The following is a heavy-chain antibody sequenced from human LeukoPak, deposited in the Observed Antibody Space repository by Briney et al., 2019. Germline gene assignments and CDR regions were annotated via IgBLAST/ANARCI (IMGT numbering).Heavy chain of an antibody. Sequence: ASVKVSCKASGYTFTSYDINWVRQATGQGLEWMGWINPNSGGTNYAQKFQGRVTMTRDTSISTAYMELSRLRSDDTAVYYCARATGTDYWGQGTLVTVSS. CDR2: INPNSGGT. J-gene: IGHJ4*02. V-gene: IGHV1-2*02. CDR3: ARATGTDY. D-gene: IGHD5-12*01. CDR1: GYTFTSYD.